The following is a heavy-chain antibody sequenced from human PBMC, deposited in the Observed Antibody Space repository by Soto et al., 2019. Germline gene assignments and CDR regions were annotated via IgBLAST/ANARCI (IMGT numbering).Heavy chain of an antibody. J-gene: IGHJ4*02. D-gene: IGHD3-22*01. CDR3: ATLRRITMIVVVITTGYYFDY. V-gene: IGHV1-24*01. Sequence: ASVKVSCKVSGYTLTELSMHWVRQAPGKGLEWMGGFDPEDGETIYAQKFQGRVTMTEDTSTDTAYMELSSLRSEDTAVYYCATLRRITMIVVVITTGYYFDYWGQGTLVTVS. CDR2: FDPEDGET. CDR1: GYTLTELS.